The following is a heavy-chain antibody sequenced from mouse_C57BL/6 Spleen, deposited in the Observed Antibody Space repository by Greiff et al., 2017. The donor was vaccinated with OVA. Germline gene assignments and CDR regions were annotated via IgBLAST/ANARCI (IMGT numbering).Heavy chain of an antibody. CDR3: ARDVPYGNYFDY. V-gene: IGHV5-4*01. CDR1: GFTFSSYA. Sequence: EVKLVESGGGLVKPGGSLKLSCAASGFTFSSYALSWVRQTPEKRLEWVATISDGGSYTYYPDNVKGRFTISRDNAKNNLYLQMSHLKSEDTAMYYLARDVPYGNYFDYWGQGTTLTVSS. D-gene: IGHD2-1*01. CDR2: ISDGGSYT. J-gene: IGHJ2*01.